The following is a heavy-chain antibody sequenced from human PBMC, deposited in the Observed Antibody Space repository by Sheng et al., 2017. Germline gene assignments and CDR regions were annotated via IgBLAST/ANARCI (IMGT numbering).Heavy chain of an antibody. CDR2: ISSSGSTI. Sequence: EVQLVESGGGLVQPGGSLRLSCAASGFTFSSYEMNWVRQAPGKGLEWVSYISSSGSTIYYADSVKGRFTISRDNAKNSLYLQMNSLRAEDTAVYYCARVGTLMVTATPDYWGQGTLVTVSS. J-gene: IGHJ4*02. D-gene: IGHD2-21*02. CDR1: GFTFSSYE. V-gene: IGHV3-48*03. CDR3: ARVGTLMVTATPDY.